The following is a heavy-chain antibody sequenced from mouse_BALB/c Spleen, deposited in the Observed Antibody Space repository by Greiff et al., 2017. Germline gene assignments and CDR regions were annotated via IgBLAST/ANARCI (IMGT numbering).Heavy chain of an antibody. V-gene: IGHV1-67*01. CDR2: ISTYYGNT. Sequence: QVQLQQSGPELVRPGVSVKISCKGSGYTFTDYAMHWVKQSHAKSLEWIGVISTYYGNTNYNQKFKGKATMTVDKSSSTAYMELARLTSEDSAIYYCARDYYGSTYYYAMDYWGQGTSVTVSS. CDR3: ARDYYGSTYYYAMDY. D-gene: IGHD1-1*01. CDR1: GYTFTDYA. J-gene: IGHJ4*01.